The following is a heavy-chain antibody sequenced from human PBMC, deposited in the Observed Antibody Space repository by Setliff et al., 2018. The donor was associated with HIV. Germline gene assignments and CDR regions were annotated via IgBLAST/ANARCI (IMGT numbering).Heavy chain of an antibody. CDR3: AREVDKRQDSDAFDI. J-gene: IGHJ3*02. D-gene: IGHD2-15*01. Sequence: SETLSLTCSVSGGPITTRSSYWGWIRQPPGKGLEWIGNIYQSGTTYYNSSLTSRATISVDTSKNQFSLKLNSVTAADTAVYFCAREVDKRQDSDAFDIWGPGTMVTVSS. CDR1: GGPITTRSSY. V-gene: IGHV4-39*07. CDR2: IYQSGTT.